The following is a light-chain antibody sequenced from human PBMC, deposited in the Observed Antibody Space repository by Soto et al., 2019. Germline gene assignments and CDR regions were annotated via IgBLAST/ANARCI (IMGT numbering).Light chain of an antibody. Sequence: IQRTQSPSTLSASVGDRVTITCRASQTISNWLAWYQQKPGKAPKLXIYKASTLESGVPSRFSGSGSGTEFTLTISSLQPEDFATYYCQQYNSYSQTFGQGTKVDIK. V-gene: IGKV1-5*03. CDR3: QQYNSYSQT. CDR2: KAS. CDR1: QTISNW. J-gene: IGKJ1*01.